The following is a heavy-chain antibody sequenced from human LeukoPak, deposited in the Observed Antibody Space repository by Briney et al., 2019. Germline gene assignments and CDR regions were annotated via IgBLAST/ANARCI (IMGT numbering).Heavy chain of an antibody. D-gene: IGHD3-22*01. CDR3: AKSNGYGLIDI. CDR2: IFYSGST. Sequence: PSETLSLTCAVYGGSFSGYYWSWIRQPPGKALEWIGNIFYSGSTYYSPSLKSRVTISLDTSRNQFSLKLNSVTAADTAVYYCAKSNGYGLIDIWGQGTMVTVSS. V-gene: IGHV4-34*12. J-gene: IGHJ3*02. CDR1: GGSFSGYY.